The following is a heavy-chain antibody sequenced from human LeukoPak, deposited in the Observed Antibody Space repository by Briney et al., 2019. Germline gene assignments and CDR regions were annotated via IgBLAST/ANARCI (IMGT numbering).Heavy chain of an antibody. V-gene: IGHV1-69*04. CDR2: IIPILGIA. Sequence: PVKVSCKASGGTFSSYAISWVRQAPGQGLEWMGRIIPILGIANYAQKFQGRVTITADKSTSTAYMELSSLRSEDTAVYYCARGPPVSAYYFDYWGQGTLVTVSS. CDR3: ARGPPVSAYYFDY. CDR1: GGTFSSYA. J-gene: IGHJ4*02. D-gene: IGHD6-19*01.